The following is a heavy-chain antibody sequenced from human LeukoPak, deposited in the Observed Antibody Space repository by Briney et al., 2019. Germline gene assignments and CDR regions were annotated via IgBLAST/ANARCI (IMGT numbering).Heavy chain of an antibody. Sequence: PGGSLRLSCAASGFTFGSYGMHWVRQAPGKGLEWVAFIRYDGSNKYYADSVKGRFTISRDNSKNTLYLQMNSLRAEDTAVYYCAKVTDIVATELFDYWGQGTLVTVSS. CDR2: IRYDGSNK. CDR1: GFTFGSYG. D-gene: IGHD5-12*01. CDR3: AKVTDIVATELFDY. J-gene: IGHJ4*02. V-gene: IGHV3-30*02.